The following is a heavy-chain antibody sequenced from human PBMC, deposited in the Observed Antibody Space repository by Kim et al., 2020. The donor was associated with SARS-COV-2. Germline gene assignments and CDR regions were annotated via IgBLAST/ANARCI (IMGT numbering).Heavy chain of an antibody. D-gene: IGHD3-16*01. CDR3: ATFIPREMAPIEHYYYYGMDV. CDR2: ISYDGNNK. V-gene: IGHV3-33*05. Sequence: GGSLRLSCAASGFTFSSYGMHWVRQAPGKGLEWVAIISYDGNNKYYADSVKGRFTISRDNSKNTLYLQMNSLRAEDTAVYYCATFIPREMAPIEHYYYYGMDVWGPGTTVTVSS. J-gene: IGHJ6*02. CDR1: GFTFSSYG.